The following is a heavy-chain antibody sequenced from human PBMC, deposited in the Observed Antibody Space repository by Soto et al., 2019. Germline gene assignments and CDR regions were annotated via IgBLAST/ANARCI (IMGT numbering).Heavy chain of an antibody. Sequence: EASVKVSCKASGYTFTSYGISWVRQAPGQGLEWMGWISAYNGNTSYAQKLQGRVTMTTDTSTSTAYMELRSLRSDDTAVYYCARGGYSSSSGYYFDYWGQGTLVTVSA. CDR2: ISAYNGNT. CDR1: GYTFTSYG. CDR3: ARGGYSSSSGYYFDY. V-gene: IGHV1-18*01. J-gene: IGHJ4*02. D-gene: IGHD6-6*01.